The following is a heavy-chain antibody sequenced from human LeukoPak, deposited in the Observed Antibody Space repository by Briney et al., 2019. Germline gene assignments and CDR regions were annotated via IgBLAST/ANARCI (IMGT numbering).Heavy chain of an antibody. CDR1: GYTFTGYY. V-gene: IGHV1-2*02. J-gene: IGHJ3*02. CDR3: ARGDGSTKTPTHHDAFDI. D-gene: IGHD6-13*01. CDR2: INPNSGGT. Sequence: ASVKVSCKASGYTFTGYYMHWVRQAPGQGLEWMGWINPNSGGTNYAQKFQGRVTMTRDTSISTAYMELSRLRSDDTAVYYCARGDGSTKTPTHHDAFDIWGRGTMVTVSS.